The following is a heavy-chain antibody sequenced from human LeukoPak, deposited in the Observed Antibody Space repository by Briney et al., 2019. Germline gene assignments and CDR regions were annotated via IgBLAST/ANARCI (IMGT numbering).Heavy chain of an antibody. CDR2: INHSGST. CDR3: ARGRDDEQQLVRDGPVLNY. J-gene: IGHJ4*02. D-gene: IGHD6-13*01. V-gene: IGHV4-34*01. CDR1: GGSSSGYY. Sequence: SETMSLTCAVYGGSSSGYYWSWIRQPPGKGLEWIGEINHSGSTNYNPSLKSRVTISVDTSKNQFSLKLSSVTAADTAVYYCARGRDDEQQLVRDGPVLNYWGQGTLVTVSS.